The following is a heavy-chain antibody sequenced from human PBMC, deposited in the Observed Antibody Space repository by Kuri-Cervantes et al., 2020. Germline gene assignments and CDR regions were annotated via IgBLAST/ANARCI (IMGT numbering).Heavy chain of an antibody. CDR3: VGGAYSYGYSVS. J-gene: IGHJ5*02. CDR1: GFTVSSNY. D-gene: IGHD5-18*01. V-gene: IGHV3-48*02. CDR2: ISSDGSAK. Sequence: LSLTCAASGFTVSSNYMSWVRQAPGKGLEWLSYISSDGSAKYYADSVKGRFTISRDNARNSLYLQMNSLRDEDTAVYYCVGGAYSYGYSVSWGQGTLVTVSS.